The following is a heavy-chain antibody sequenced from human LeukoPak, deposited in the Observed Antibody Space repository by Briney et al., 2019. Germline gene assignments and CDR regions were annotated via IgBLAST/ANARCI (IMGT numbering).Heavy chain of an antibody. CDR2: IYHSGST. CDR3: ASHYYDSSGYPDAFDI. CDR1: GFTVSSNY. V-gene: IGHV4-4*02. Sequence: GSLRLSCAASGFTVSSNYMSWVRQPPGKGLEWIGEIYHSGSTNYNPSLKGRATISVDKSKNQFSLKLSSVTAADTAVYYCASHYYDSSGYPDAFDIWGQGTMVTVSS. D-gene: IGHD3-22*01. J-gene: IGHJ3*02.